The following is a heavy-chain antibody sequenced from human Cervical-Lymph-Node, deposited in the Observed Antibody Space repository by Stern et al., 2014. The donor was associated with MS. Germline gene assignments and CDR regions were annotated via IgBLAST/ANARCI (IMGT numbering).Heavy chain of an antibody. CDR2: IYINGNT. CDR3: ARHQATGYNYISYYYGLDV. CDR1: GGSISSYY. D-gene: IGHD5-24*01. Sequence: VQLLESGPGLVKPSETLSLTCTVSGGSISSYYWSWIRQPPGKGLEWIGYIYINGNTNYNPSLKNRVTFPVAPSKAQFSLKLSSVTAADTAVYFCARHQATGYNYISYYYGLDVWGQGTTVTVSS. J-gene: IGHJ6*02. V-gene: IGHV4-59*08.